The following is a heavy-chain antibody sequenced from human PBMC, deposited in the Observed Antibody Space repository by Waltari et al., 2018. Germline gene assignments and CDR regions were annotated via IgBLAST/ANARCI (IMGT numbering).Heavy chain of an antibody. Sequence: QVQLVDSGGGVVQPGGSLRLSFAASGFTFSSYYMHLFRQAQGKGLEWVAFIRYDGSNKYYADSVKGRFTISRDNSKNTLYLQMNSLRAEDTAVYYCAKDREAGPLPRSFGYWGQGTLVTVSS. J-gene: IGHJ4*02. D-gene: IGHD6-19*01. CDR2: IRYDGSNK. CDR3: AKDREAGPLPRSFGY. V-gene: IGHV3-30*02. CDR1: GFTFSSYY.